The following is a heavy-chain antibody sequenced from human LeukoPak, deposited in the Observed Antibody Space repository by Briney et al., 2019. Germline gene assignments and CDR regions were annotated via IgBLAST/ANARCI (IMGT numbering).Heavy chain of an antibody. CDR1: GFTFSDHY. V-gene: IGHV3-11*04. CDR2: ISGSGSSI. Sequence: GGSLRLSCAASGFTFSDHYMTWIRQAPGKGLEWISYISGSGSSIHYADSVKGRFTISRDNARNSLYLQMNSLRAEDTAVYYCSREPRLPDYWGQGTLVTVSS. J-gene: IGHJ4*02. CDR3: SREPRLPDY.